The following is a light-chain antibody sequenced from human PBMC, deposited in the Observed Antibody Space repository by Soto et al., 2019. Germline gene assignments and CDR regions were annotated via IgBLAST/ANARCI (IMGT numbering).Light chain of an antibody. J-gene: IGKJ1*01. CDR1: QSVSSN. CDR2: GAS. CDR3: QQYNNWPKWT. Sequence: EIVMTQSPAPLSVSPGERATLACRASQSVSSNLAWYQQKPGQAPRLLIYGASTRATGIPARFSGSGSGTEFTLTISSLQSEDVAVYYCQQYNNWPKWTFGQGTKVEIK. V-gene: IGKV3-15*01.